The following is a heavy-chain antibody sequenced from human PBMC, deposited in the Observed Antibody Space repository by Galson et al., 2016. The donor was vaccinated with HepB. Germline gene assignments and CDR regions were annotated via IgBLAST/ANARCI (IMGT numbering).Heavy chain of an antibody. Sequence: SLRLSCAASGFTFINYVMHWVRQAPGKGLEWVAVISYDGSHSEYAGSVRGRFTISGDNDEDTIYLQRNSLRVADTAVYYCARDTCGRSGWPYYVSDWGQGTLVT. D-gene: IGHD6-19*01. CDR3: ARDTCGRSGWPYYVSD. CDR1: GFTFINYV. CDR2: ISYDGSHS. J-gene: IGHJ4*02. V-gene: IGHV3-30*03.